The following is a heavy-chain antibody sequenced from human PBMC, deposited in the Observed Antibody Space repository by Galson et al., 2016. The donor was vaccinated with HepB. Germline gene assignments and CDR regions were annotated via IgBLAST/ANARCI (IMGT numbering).Heavy chain of an antibody. J-gene: IGHJ3*02. D-gene: IGHD3-22*01. CDR1: RFAFSSYA. V-gene: IGHV3-23*01. Sequence: SLRLSCAASRFAFSSYAMSWVRQAPGKGLEWVSAVSGGGSRTYYADSVKGRVTISRNNSKNTLYLQMNSLRAEDTAVYYCSKEQRPIYYDSSAYPDAFDIWGQGKMVTVSS. CDR2: VSGGGSRT. CDR3: SKEQRPIYYDSSAYPDAFDI.